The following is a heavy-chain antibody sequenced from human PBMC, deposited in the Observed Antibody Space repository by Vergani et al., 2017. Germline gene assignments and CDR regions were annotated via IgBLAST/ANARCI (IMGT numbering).Heavy chain of an antibody. V-gene: IGHV3-48*02. Sequence: EVQLVESGGGLVQPGGSLRLSCAASGFTFSSYSMNWVRQAPGKGLEWVSYISSSSSTIYYADSVKGRFTISRDNAKNSLYLQMNSLRDEDTAVYYCARDVYSSSWYRSDAFDIWGQGTMVTVSS. CDR3: ARDVYSSSWYRSDAFDI. J-gene: IGHJ3*02. D-gene: IGHD6-13*01. CDR2: ISSSSSTI. CDR1: GFTFSSYS.